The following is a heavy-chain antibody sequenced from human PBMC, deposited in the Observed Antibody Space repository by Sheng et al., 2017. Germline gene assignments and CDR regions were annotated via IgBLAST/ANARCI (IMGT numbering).Heavy chain of an antibody. Sequence: QVQLQQWGAGLLKPSETLSLTCAVYGGSFSGYYWSWIRQPPGKGLEWIGEINHSGSTNYNPSLKSRVTISVDTSKNQFSLNLSSVTAADTAVYYCARHRIWFGELGFGYWGQGTLVTVSS. D-gene: IGHD3-10*01. CDR3: ARHRIWFGELGFGY. V-gene: IGHV4-34*01. CDR1: GGSFSGYY. J-gene: IGHJ4*02. CDR2: INHSGST.